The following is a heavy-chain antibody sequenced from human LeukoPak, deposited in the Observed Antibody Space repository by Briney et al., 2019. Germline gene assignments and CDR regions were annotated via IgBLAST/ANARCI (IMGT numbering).Heavy chain of an antibody. CDR1: GGTFSSYA. CDR2: IIPIFGAA. CDR3: ARRRRDDFWSGYNWFDP. D-gene: IGHD3-3*01. J-gene: IGHJ5*02. Sequence: ASVKVSCKASGGTFSSYAISWVRQAPGQGLEWMGGIIPIFGAANYAQKFQGRVTITADESTSTAYMELSSLRSEDTAVYYCARRRRDDFWSGYNWFDPWGQGTLVTVSS. V-gene: IGHV1-69*13.